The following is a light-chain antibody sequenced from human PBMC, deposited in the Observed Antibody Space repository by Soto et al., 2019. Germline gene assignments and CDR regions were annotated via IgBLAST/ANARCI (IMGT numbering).Light chain of an antibody. J-gene: IGLJ3*02. CDR2: NNN. CDR3: AAWDDNLNGPV. V-gene: IGLV1-44*01. Sequence: QLVLTQPPSASGTPGQRVTISCSGTSSNIGSNTVNWYQQFPGRAPKLLIYSNNNNRPSGDPARFFGFKSGTSASLAISGLQSEDESVYYCAAWDDNLNGPVFGGGTKLTVL. CDR1: SSNIGSNT.